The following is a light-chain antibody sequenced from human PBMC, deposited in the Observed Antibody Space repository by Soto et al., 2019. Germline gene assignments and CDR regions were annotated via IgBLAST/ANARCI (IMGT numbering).Light chain of an antibody. V-gene: IGKV1-39*01. J-gene: IGKJ4*01. CDR2: ASS. CDR1: QSIRDY. CDR3: HQSYVTPLT. Sequence: DIEMTQSPSSLSTSVGDTVTITCRASQSIRDYLNWYQQKSGEAPKFLIYASSTLQSGVPSRFSGSGSGTDFTLTISSLQPEDSATYYCHQSYVTPLTFGGGTKVEIE.